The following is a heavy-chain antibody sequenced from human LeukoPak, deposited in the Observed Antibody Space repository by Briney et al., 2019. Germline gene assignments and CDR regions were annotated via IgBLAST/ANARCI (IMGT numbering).Heavy chain of an antibody. V-gene: IGHV3-21*01. CDR1: GFTFSSHN. CDR3: ARDLGSYDFHY. J-gene: IGHJ4*02. CDR2: ISSGGTYI. Sequence: GESLRLSCAASGFTFSSHNMNWVRQAPGKGLEWVSSISSGGTYIYYADSVKARFTISRDSAKTSLYLQMTSLRADDTAVYYCARDLGSYDFHYWGQGTLVTVSS. D-gene: IGHD1-26*01.